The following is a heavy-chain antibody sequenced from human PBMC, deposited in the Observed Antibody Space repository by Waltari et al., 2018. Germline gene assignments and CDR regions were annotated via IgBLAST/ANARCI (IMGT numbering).Heavy chain of an antibody. CDR1: GFRFGDYW. J-gene: IGHJ4*02. CDR3: ARKAGSGYPYGPFYYDN. CDR2: INVDGGYI. V-gene: IGHV3-74*01. D-gene: IGHD5-12*01. Sequence: EVHLAESGGGVVQPGGSLRLSCTGSGFRFGDYWMHWVRQAPGKGLEWVSRINVDGGYIRYGGSVKGRFTIARDNAKNTVFLQLNSLRADDTAVYFCARKAGSGYPYGPFYYDNWGQGTLVTVSS.